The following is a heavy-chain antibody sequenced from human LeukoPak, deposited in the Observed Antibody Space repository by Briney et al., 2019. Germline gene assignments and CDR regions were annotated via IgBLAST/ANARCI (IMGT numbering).Heavy chain of an antibody. V-gene: IGHV3-66*01. CDR1: GFTVSSSY. CDR3: ARDPGMATIDYYFDY. CDR2: IYIGGST. Sequence: TGGSLTLSCAASGFTVSSSYMSWGRQPPRKGMEWVSVIYIGGSTCYADSVKGRYTITRDNSKNTLYLQLNGLRGDDTAVYYCARDPGMATIDYYFDYWGQGTLVSVSS. J-gene: IGHJ4*02. D-gene: IGHD5-24*01.